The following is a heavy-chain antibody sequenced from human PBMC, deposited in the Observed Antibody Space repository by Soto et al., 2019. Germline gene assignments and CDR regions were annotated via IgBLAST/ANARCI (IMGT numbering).Heavy chain of an antibody. J-gene: IGHJ6*02. Sequence: ASVKVSCKASGYTFTSYGISWVRQAPGQGLEWMGWISAYDGNTNYAQKLQGRVTMTADTSTDTAYMELRSLRSEDTAVYYCATLVAPRGYYYYGMDVWGQGTTVTVSS. CDR3: ATLVAPRGYYYYGMDV. V-gene: IGHV1-18*01. D-gene: IGHD5-12*01. CDR1: GYTFTSYG. CDR2: ISAYDGNT.